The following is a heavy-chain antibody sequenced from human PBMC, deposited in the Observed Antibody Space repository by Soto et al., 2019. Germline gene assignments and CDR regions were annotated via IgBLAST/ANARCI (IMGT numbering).Heavy chain of an antibody. V-gene: IGHV1-3*01. Sequence: QVQLVQSGAEMRKPGASVMVSCKASGYTFTSYAMNWVRQAPGQRLEWMGWINGGNGDTKYSQRFQDRVTITRDTSANTVYMELSSLTSEDTAIYYCARDGPHIPAVGDVWGQGTTVTVSS. CDR1: GYTFTSYA. CDR2: INGGNGDT. CDR3: ARDGPHIPAVGDV. J-gene: IGHJ6*02. D-gene: IGHD6-13*01.